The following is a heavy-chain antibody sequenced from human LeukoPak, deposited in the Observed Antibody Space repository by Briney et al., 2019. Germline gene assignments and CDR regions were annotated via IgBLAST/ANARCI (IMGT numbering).Heavy chain of an antibody. CDR1: GGSISSYY. J-gene: IGHJ3*02. D-gene: IGHD3-22*01. V-gene: IGHV4-59*08. Sequence: SETLSLTCSVSGGSISSYYWSWIRQPPGKGLEWIGYIYYSGSTNYNPSLKGRVTISVDTSKNQFSLKLSSVTAADMAVYYCAKSVVVATTRLGPFDTWGQGTMVTVSS. CDR2: IYYSGST. CDR3: AKSVVVATTRLGPFDT.